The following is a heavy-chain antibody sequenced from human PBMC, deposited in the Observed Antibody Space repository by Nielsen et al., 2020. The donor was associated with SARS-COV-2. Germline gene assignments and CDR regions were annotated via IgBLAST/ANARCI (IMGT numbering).Heavy chain of an antibody. V-gene: IGHV3-9*01. Sequence: GGSLRLSCAASGFTFDDYAMHWVRQVPGKGLEYVSSIRWNSGDIGYADSVKGRFTISRDNPKNSLYLQMNSLRAEDTALYYCAKDSSGSYFDLWGRGTLVTVSS. J-gene: IGHJ2*01. CDR2: IRWNSGDI. D-gene: IGHD3-22*01. CDR1: GFTFDDYA. CDR3: AKDSSGSYFDL.